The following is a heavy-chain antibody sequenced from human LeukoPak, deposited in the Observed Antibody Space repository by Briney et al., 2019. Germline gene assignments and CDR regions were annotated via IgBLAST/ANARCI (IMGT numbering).Heavy chain of an antibody. Sequence: SETLSLTCTVSGGSISSGSYYWGWIRQPAGKGLEWIGRIYTSGSTNYNPSLKSRVTISVDTSKNQFSLKLSSVTAADTAVYYCARAERGHIVVAYAFDIWGQGTMVTVSS. CDR1: GGSISSGSYY. V-gene: IGHV4-61*02. CDR3: ARAERGHIVVAYAFDI. CDR2: IYTSGST. D-gene: IGHD2-21*01. J-gene: IGHJ3*02.